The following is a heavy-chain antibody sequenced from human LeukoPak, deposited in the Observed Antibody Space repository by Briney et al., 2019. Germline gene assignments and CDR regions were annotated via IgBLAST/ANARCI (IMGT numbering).Heavy chain of an antibody. CDR1: GFTFSTYT. Sequence: GGSLRLSCAASGFTFSTYTMNWVRQAPGKGLEGVSSISSRNTYIYYADSLKGRFTISRDNAKNSLYLQMNSLRAEDTAVYYCARDKVAAAGTRWPDGFDIWGQGTMVTVSS. J-gene: IGHJ3*02. CDR3: ARDKVAAAGTRWPDGFDI. CDR2: ISSRNTYI. D-gene: IGHD6-13*01. V-gene: IGHV3-21*01.